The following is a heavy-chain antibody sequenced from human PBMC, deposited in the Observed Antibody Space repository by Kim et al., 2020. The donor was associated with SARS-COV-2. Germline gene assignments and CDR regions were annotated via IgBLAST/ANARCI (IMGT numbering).Heavy chain of an antibody. D-gene: IGHD3-16*01. V-gene: IGHV5-51*01. CDR2: IYPGDSDT. CDR1: GFIFTSYW. Sequence: GESLKISCQGSGFIFTSYWIAWVRQLPGKGLEWMGIIYPGDSDTCYSPSFQGHVTISADKSISTAYLQWSSLKPSDTGMYYCARKGKDFNDVFWFDPWGQGNPGSVS. CDR3: ARKGKDFNDVFWFDP. J-gene: IGHJ5*02.